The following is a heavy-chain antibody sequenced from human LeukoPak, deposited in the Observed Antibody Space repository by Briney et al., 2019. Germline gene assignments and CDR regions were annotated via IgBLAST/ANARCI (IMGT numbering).Heavy chain of an antibody. D-gene: IGHD3-22*01. CDR2: IIPIFGTA. CDR1: GYNFTSYG. CDR3: ARDGVKTYYYDSSGYYALDY. Sequence: SVKVSCKASGYNFTSYGISWVRQAPGQGLEWMGGIIPIFGTANYAQKFQGRVTITADESTSTAYMELSSLRSEDTAVYYCARDGVKTYYYDSSGYYALDYWGQGTLVTVSS. V-gene: IGHV1-69*13. J-gene: IGHJ4*02.